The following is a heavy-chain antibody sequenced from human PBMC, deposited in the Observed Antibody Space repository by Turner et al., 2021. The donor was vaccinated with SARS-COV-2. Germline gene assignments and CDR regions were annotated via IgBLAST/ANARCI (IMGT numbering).Heavy chain of an antibody. CDR3: ARGGVHY. Sequence: EVQLVDAGGGLVQPGGSLRLSCAASGFPFSSCSMNWVRQATGKGLDWVSYSSSSSSTIYYADPVKGRFTSSSDNAKNSLYLEMNSLGAEDTAVYYCARGGVHYWGQGTLVTVSS. CDR1: GFPFSSCS. D-gene: IGHD3-16*01. CDR2: SSSSSSTI. J-gene: IGHJ4*02. V-gene: IGHV3-48*01.